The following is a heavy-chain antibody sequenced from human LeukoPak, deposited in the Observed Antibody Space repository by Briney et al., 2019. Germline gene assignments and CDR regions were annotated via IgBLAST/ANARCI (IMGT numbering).Heavy chain of an antibody. CDR1: GGSISSGDYY. Sequence: SETLSLTSTVSGGSISSGDYYWSWIRQPPGKGLEWIGYFYSTGSTYYNPSLKSRVTISVDMSRNQFSLKLSSVIAADTAVYYCARAGYYHRAFDYWGQGTLVTVSS. D-gene: IGHD3-10*01. J-gene: IGHJ4*02. CDR3: ARAGYYHRAFDY. CDR2: FYSTGST. V-gene: IGHV4-30-4*01.